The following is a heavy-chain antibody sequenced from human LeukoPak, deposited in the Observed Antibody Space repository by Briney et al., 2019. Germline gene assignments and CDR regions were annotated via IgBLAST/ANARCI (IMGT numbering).Heavy chain of an antibody. Sequence: GASVKVSCKASGYTFTGYYMHWVRQAPGQGLEWMGWINPNSGGTNYAQKFQGRVTMTRDTSISTAYMELSRLRSDDTAVYYCARVTSYYYDSSGYQPFDYWGQGTLATVSS. CDR2: INPNSGGT. V-gene: IGHV1-2*02. CDR1: GYTFTGYY. CDR3: ARVTSYYYDSSGYQPFDY. J-gene: IGHJ4*02. D-gene: IGHD3-22*01.